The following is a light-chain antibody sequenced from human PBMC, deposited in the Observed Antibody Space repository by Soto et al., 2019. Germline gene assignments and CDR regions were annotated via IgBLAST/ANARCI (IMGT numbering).Light chain of an antibody. CDR1: SSNIGNNY. J-gene: IGLJ1*01. CDR2: DNN. Sequence: QSVLTQPPSVSAAPGQKVTISCSGSSSNIGNNYVSWYQQLPGTAPKLLIYDNNKRPSGIPDRFSGSKSGTSATLGITGLQTGDEADYYCGTWDNSLRAGVFGTGTKVNVL. V-gene: IGLV1-51*01. CDR3: GTWDNSLRAGV.